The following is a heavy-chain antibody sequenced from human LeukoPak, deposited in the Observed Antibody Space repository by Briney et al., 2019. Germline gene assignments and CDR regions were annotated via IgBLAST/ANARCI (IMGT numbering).Heavy chain of an antibody. CDR1: GFTFSSYS. D-gene: IGHD3-22*01. CDR3: ARDASMGYYDSSGYYSV. CDR2: ISSSSSYI. Sequence: GGSLRLSCAASGFTFSSYSMNWVRQAPGKGLEWVSSISSSSSYIYYADSVKGRFTISRDNAKNSLYLQMNSLRAEDTAVYYCARDASMGYYDSSGYYSVWGQGTLVTVSS. V-gene: IGHV3-21*01. J-gene: IGHJ4*02.